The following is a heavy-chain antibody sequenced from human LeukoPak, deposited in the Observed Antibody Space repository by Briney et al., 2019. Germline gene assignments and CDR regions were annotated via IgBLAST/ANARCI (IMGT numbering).Heavy chain of an antibody. CDR1: GGSINSSSYY. Sequence: SETLSLTCSVSGGSINSSSYYWGWIRQPPGKGLEWIGSIYYGGSTYYNPSLKSRVTISVDTSKNQFSLKLSSVTAADTAVYYCASGPVDYWGQGTLVTVSS. CDR3: ASGPVDY. V-gene: IGHV4-39*01. J-gene: IGHJ4*02. CDR2: IYYGGST.